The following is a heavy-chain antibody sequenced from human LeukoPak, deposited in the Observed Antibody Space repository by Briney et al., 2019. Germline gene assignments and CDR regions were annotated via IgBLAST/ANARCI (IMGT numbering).Heavy chain of an antibody. CDR2: IYYSGSI. D-gene: IGHD6-13*01. CDR1: GGSISSSNSY. CDR3: ARRDSSTSGALDP. V-gene: IGHV4-39*01. J-gene: IGHJ5*02. Sequence: SETLSLTCTVSGGSISSSNSYWGWIRQPPGKGLEWIGSIYYSGSIYYIPSLKSRVTISVDTSKNQFSLQLTSVTAADTAVYFCARRDSSTSGALDPWGQGTLVTVSS.